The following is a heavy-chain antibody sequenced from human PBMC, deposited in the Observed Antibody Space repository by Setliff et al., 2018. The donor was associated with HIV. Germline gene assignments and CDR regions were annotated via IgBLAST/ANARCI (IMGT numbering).Heavy chain of an antibody. CDR1: GFTFSTHE. CDR3: ARARRDSYDRGRRNHYYIDV. Sequence: PGGSLRLSCAASGFTFSTHEMNWVRQAPGKGLEWVSYITGSGKTIYYADSVKGRFTISRDNAKNSLYLQMNSLRAEDTAVYYCARARRDSYDRGRRNHYYIDVWGKGTTVTVSS. D-gene: IGHD3-22*01. V-gene: IGHV3-48*03. J-gene: IGHJ6*03. CDR2: ITGSGKTI.